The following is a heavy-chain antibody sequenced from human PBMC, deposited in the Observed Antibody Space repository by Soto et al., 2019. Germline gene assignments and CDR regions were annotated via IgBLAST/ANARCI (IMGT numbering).Heavy chain of an antibody. CDR1: GFTFSSYG. CDR2: ISYDGSNK. J-gene: IGHJ6*02. V-gene: IGHV3-30*03. CDR3: ARERGGGFGDV. D-gene: IGHD3-10*01. Sequence: QVQLVESGGGVVQPGRSLRLSCAASGFTFSSYGMHWVRQAPGKGLEWVAVISYDGSNKYYADSVKGRFTISRDNAKNTLYLQMNSLRAEDTAVYSCARERGGGFGDVWGQGTTVTVSS.